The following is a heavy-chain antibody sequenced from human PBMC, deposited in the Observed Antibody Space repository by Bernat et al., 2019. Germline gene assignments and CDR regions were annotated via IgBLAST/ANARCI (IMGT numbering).Heavy chain of an antibody. CDR2: IIPIFGIA. D-gene: IGHD5-12*01. CDR1: GGTFSSYA. V-gene: IGHV1-69*17. J-gene: IGHJ4*02. CDR3: ARRAYSGYDDSFYFDY. Sequence: QVQLVQSGAEVKKPGSSVKVSCKASGGTFSSYAISWVRQAPGQGLEWMGGIIPIFGIANYAQKFQGRVTITADKSTSTAYMELSSLRSEDTAVYYCARRAYSGYDDSFYFDYWGQGTLVTVSS.